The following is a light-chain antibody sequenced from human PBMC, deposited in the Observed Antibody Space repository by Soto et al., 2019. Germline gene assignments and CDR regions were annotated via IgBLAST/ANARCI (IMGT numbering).Light chain of an antibody. Sequence: EIVLTQSPGTLSLSPGERATLSSRASQSVSSSYLAWYQQKPGQAPRLLIYGASSRATGIPDRFSGSGSGTDFNLTISRLEPEDFAVYYCQQYGSSPPYTFGHGTKLEIK. CDR2: GAS. CDR1: QSVSSSY. V-gene: IGKV3-20*01. CDR3: QQYGSSPPYT. J-gene: IGKJ2*01.